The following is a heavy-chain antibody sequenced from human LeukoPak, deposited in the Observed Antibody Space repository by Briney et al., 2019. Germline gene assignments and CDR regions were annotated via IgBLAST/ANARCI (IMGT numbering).Heavy chain of an antibody. CDR3: ARVRWGGLYYFDY. Sequence: GGSLRLSCAASKFTFSRYAMHWVRKAPGKGLEWVAFIRYDGSIIDYGDSVKGRFFVSRDNSRNTLYLQMNSLRAEDTAVYYCARVRWGGLYYFDYWGQGTLVTVSS. J-gene: IGHJ4*02. D-gene: IGHD3-16*01. CDR1: KFTFSRYA. CDR2: IRYDGSII. V-gene: IGHV3-30*02.